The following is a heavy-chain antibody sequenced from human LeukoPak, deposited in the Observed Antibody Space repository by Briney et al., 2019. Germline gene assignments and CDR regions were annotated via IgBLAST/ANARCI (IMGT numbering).Heavy chain of an antibody. J-gene: IGHJ4*02. D-gene: IGHD3-22*01. CDR1: GFTFSYFY. V-gene: IGHV3-11*04. CDR2: ISSSGSTI. Sequence: GGSLRLSCAASGFTFSYFYMSWIRQAPGKGLEWVSYISSSGSTIFYADSVKGRFTISRDNAKNSLYLQMNSLRAEDTAVYYCARGATMIVVVISPFDYWGQGTLVTVSS. CDR3: ARGATMIVVVISPFDY.